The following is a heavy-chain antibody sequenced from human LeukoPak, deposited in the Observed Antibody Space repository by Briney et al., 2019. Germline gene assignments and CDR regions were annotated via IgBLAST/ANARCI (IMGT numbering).Heavy chain of an antibody. CDR1: GFTFSSYE. J-gene: IGHJ4*02. CDR3: LGFGELSFDY. D-gene: IGHD3-10*01. V-gene: IGHV3-48*03. CDR2: ISSSGSTI. Sequence: PGGSLRLSCAASGFTFSSYEVNWVRQAPGKGLEWVSYISSSGSTIYYADSVKGRFTISRDNAKNSLYLQMNSLRAEDTAVYYCLGFGELSFDYWGQGTLVTVSS.